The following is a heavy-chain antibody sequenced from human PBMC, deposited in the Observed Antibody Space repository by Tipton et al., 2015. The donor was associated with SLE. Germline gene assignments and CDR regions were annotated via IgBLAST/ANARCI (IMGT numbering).Heavy chain of an antibody. CDR3: ASSYGTPSGGDGYYYYMDV. D-gene: IGHD1-26*01. Sequence: QLVQSGAEVKKPGSSVKVSCKASGGTFSSYAISWVRQAPGQGLEWMGGIIPIFCTANYAQKFQGRVTINADESTSTAYMELSSLRSDDTAVYYCASSYGTPSGGDGYYYYMDVWGKGTTVTVSS. CDR2: IIPIFCTA. J-gene: IGHJ6*03. V-gene: IGHV1-69*01. CDR1: GGTFSSYA.